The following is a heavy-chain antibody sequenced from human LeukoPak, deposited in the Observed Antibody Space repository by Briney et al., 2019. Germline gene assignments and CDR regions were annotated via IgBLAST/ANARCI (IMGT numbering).Heavy chain of an antibody. J-gene: IGHJ4*02. CDR3: ARTPAMEYYFDY. V-gene: IGHV1-18*04. CDR2: ISAYNGNT. CDR1: GYTFTGYY. D-gene: IGHD5-18*01. Sequence: GASVKVSCKASGYTFTGYYMHWVRQAPGQGLEWMGWISAYNGNTNYAQKLQGRVTMTTDTSTSTAYMELRSLRSDDTAVYYCARTPAMEYYFDYWGQGTLVTVSS.